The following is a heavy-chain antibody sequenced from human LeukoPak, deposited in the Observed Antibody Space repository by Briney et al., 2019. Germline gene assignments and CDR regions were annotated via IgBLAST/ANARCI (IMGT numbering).Heavy chain of an antibody. J-gene: IGHJ5*02. CDR3: ARGPAEVDQLLGFDP. CDR2: IWYAGSKE. D-gene: IGHD2-2*01. CDR1: GFSLSSYG. V-gene: IGHV3-33*08. Sequence: PGGSVRLSCAATGFSLSSYGMHWVRQAPGKGLECVAYIWYAGSKEYYADSVKARFTIPRDNSKNPLYLQMNSLTVEDTAVYYCARGPAEVDQLLGFDPWGQGTLVTVSS.